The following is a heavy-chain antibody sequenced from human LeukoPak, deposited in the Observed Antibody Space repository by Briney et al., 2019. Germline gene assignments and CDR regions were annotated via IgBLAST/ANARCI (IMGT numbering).Heavy chain of an antibody. J-gene: IGHJ4*02. V-gene: IGHV4-34*01. Sequence: PSGTLSLTCAVYGGSFSGYYWSWIRQPPGKGLEWIGEINHSGSTNYNPSLKSRVTISVDTSKNQFSLKLSSVTAADTAVYYCARGRDYCTNGVCYVFDYWGQGTLVTVSP. CDR1: GGSFSGYY. CDR3: ARGRDYCTNGVCYVFDY. D-gene: IGHD2-8*01. CDR2: INHSGST.